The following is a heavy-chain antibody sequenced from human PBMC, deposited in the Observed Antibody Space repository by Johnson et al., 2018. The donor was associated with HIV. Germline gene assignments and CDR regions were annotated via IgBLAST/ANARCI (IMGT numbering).Heavy chain of an antibody. D-gene: IGHD6-6*01. Sequence: QVQLVESGGGVVQPGRSLRLSCAASGFTFSSYAMHWVRQAPGKGLEWVAVISYDASNKYYADSVKGRFTISRDNAKNSLYLQMNSLRAEDTALYYCAKGSIAARWGAFDIWGQGTMVTVSS. CDR3: AKGSIAARWGAFDI. J-gene: IGHJ3*02. CDR1: GFTFSSYA. CDR2: ISYDASNK. V-gene: IGHV3-30*04.